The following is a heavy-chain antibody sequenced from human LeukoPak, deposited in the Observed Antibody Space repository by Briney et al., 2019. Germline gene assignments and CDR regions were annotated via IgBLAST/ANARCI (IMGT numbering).Heavy chain of an antibody. V-gene: IGHV1-46*01. J-gene: IGHJ5*02. Sequence: ASVTVSFKASGYTFTSYFMHWVRQAPGQGVERMGIINPGGGSTSYAQKFQGRVTMTRDTSTSTVYMELSSLRSEDTAVYYCARRYCSGDSCYSNWFDPWGQGTLVTVSS. CDR1: GYTFTSYF. CDR2: INPGGGST. D-gene: IGHD2-15*01. CDR3: ARRYCSGDSCYSNWFDP.